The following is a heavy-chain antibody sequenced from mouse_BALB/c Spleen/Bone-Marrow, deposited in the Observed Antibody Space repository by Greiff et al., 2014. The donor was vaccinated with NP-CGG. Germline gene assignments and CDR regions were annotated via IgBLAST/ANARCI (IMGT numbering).Heavy chain of an antibody. Sequence: VQVVESGAELVRPGSSVKISCKASGYAFSSYWMNWVKQRPGQGLEWIGQIYPGDGDTNYSGKFKGKATLTADESSSTACMQLSSLTSEDSAVYFCAFGNYDFDYWGQGTTLTVSS. CDR3: AFGNYDFDY. V-gene: IGHV1-80*01. D-gene: IGHD2-1*01. CDR2: IYPGDGDT. CDR1: GYAFSSYW. J-gene: IGHJ2*01.